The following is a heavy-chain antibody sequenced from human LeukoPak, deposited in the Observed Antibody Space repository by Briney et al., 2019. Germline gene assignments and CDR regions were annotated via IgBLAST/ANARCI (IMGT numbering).Heavy chain of an antibody. D-gene: IGHD3-10*01. CDR1: GYTFTGYY. Sequence: GASVKVSCKASGYTFTGYYIHWVRQAPGQGLEWMGWINPNSGGTNYAQKFQGRVTLTRDTSISTAYMELSRLRSDDTAMFYCARVGLYGSGSYLSYWGQGSLVTVSS. CDR2: INPNSGGT. V-gene: IGHV1-2*02. CDR3: ARVGLYGSGSYLSY. J-gene: IGHJ4*02.